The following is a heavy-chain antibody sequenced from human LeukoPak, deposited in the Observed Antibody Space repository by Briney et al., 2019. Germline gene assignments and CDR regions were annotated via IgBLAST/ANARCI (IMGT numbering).Heavy chain of an antibody. J-gene: IGHJ5*02. V-gene: IGHV4-39*01. CDR1: GGSISSSSYS. CDR3: ARNISTVANGARYNWFDP. CDR2: IYYSGST. Sequence: PSEILSLTCIVSGGSISSSSYSWDWIRQSPGKGLEWIGTIYYSGSTDYNPSLKSRVTMSVETSKNQFSLKLSSVTAADTAVYYCARNISTVANGARYNWFDPWGQGTLVTVSS. D-gene: IGHD4-11*01.